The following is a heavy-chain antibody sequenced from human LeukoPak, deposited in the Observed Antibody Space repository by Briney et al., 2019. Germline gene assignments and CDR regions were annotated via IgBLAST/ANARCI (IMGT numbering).Heavy chain of an antibody. CDR3: ARVTYVDDMLYQYFDY. CDR1: IYSISSCSY. V-gene: IGHV4-38-2*01. CDR2: IFHSGNS. J-gene: IGHJ4*02. D-gene: IGHD4-17*01. Sequence: PPETLSLTRAVSIYSISSCSYRGLIRQSPGKGLEWVGSIFHSGNSYYNPSLKSRLTMSVDTSKNQFSLKLTSVTAADTALYYCARVTYVDDMLYQYFDYWGQGILVTVSS.